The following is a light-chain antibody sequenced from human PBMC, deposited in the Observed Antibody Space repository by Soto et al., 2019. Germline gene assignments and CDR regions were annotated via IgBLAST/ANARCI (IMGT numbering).Light chain of an antibody. J-gene: IGKJ4*01. CDR1: ESVSTN. Sequence: EIEMTQSPATLSLAPGERVTLSCRASESVSTNLAWYQQKPGQAPRLLIYGASSRATGIPDRFSGSGSGTEFTITISRLEPEDFAVHYCQQYSRSPLTFGGGT. V-gene: IGKV3-20*01. CDR3: QQYSRSPLT. CDR2: GAS.